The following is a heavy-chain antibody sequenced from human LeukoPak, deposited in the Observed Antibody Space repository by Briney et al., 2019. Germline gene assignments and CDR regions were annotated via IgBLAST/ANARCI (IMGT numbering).Heavy chain of an antibody. J-gene: IGHJ3*02. D-gene: IGHD3-22*01. CDR1: GGSISSYY. V-gene: IGHV4-59*01. CDR3: ARGAYYYDSSGIYAFDI. Sequence: SETLSLTCTVSGGSISSYYWSWIRQPPGKGLEWIGYIYYSGSTNYNPSLKSRVTISVDTSKNQFSLKLSSVTAADTAVYYCARGAYYYDSSGIYAFDIWGQGTMVTVSS. CDR2: IYYSGST.